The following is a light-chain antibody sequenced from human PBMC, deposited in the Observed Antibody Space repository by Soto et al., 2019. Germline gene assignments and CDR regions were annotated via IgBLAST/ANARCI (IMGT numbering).Light chain of an antibody. J-gene: IGLJ2*01. CDR3: QSYDTQLSGVV. V-gene: IGLV1-40*01. CDR2: ANT. Sequence: QAVVTKPPSVSGAPGQRVTLSCTGTSSNIGAGYDVHWYQHLPRTAPKLLIYANTNRPSGVPDRFSGSKSDTSASLAITGLQGEDEANYYCQSYDTQLSGVVFGGGTKLTVL. CDR1: SSNIGAGYD.